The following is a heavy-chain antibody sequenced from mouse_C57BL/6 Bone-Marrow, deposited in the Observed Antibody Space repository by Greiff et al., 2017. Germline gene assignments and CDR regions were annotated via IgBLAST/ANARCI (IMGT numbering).Heavy chain of an antibody. CDR1: GYSFTGYY. D-gene: IGHD3-3*01. Sequence: SGPELVKPGASVKISCKASGYSFTGYYMNWVKQSPEKSLEWIGEINPSTGGTTYNQKFKAKATLTVDKSSSTAYMQLKSLTSEDSAVYYCARRGLDYWGQGTTLTVSS. V-gene: IGHV1-42*01. CDR3: ARRGLDY. CDR2: INPSTGGT. J-gene: IGHJ2*01.